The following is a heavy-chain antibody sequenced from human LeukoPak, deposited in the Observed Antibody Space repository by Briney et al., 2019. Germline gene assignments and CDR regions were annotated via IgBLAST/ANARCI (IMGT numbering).Heavy chain of an antibody. CDR1: GFTFHDYA. Sequence: GGSLRLSXAASGFTFHDYAMHWVRPAPGKGLEWVSLISWDGGSTYYADSVKGIFTISRDNSKNSLYLQMNSLRAEDTALYYCAKIDGYCSGGSCYSFDYWGQGTLVTVSS. V-gene: IGHV3-43D*04. J-gene: IGHJ4*02. CDR3: AKIDGYCSGGSCYSFDY. CDR2: ISWDGGST. D-gene: IGHD2-15*01.